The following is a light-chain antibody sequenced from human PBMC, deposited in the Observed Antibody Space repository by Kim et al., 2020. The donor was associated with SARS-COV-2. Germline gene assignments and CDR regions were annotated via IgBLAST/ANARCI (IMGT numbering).Light chain of an antibody. V-gene: IGLV3-19*01. Sequence: SSELTQDPAVSVALGQTVRITCYGDSFRSYYACWYQQKPGQAPVLVIYRDSNRPSGIPDRFSGSNSGNTASLTITGAQAVDEADYYCHSWDSSSMLLVV. J-gene: IGLJ2*01. CDR3: HSWDSSSMLLVV. CDR2: RDS. CDR1: SFRSYY.